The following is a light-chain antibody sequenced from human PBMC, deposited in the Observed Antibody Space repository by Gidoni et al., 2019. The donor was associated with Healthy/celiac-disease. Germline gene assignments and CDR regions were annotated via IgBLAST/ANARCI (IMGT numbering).Light chain of an antibody. CDR1: QSISSY. CDR3: QQSYSTPPMYT. J-gene: IGKJ2*01. Sequence: DIQMTQSPSSLSASVGDRVTITCRASQSISSYLNWYQQKPGKAPKLLIYAASSLQSGVPSRFSGSGSGTDFTLTISSLQPEDFATYYCQQSYSTPPMYTFXQXTKLEIK. CDR2: AAS. V-gene: IGKV1-39*01.